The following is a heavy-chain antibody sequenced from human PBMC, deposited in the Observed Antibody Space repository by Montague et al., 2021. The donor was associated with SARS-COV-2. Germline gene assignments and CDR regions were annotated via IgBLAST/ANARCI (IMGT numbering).Heavy chain of an antibody. D-gene: IGHD3-10*01. CDR2: INHSGGT. CDR1: GGSFSGYY. Sequence: SETLSLTCAVYGGSFSGYYWSWIRQPPGKGLEWIGEINHSGGTNYNPSLTSRVTISVDTSKNQFSLKLSSVTAAATAAYYCARVRYYGSGTSLGMDVWGQGTTVTVSS. J-gene: IGHJ6*02. CDR3: ARVRYYGSGTSLGMDV. V-gene: IGHV4-34*01.